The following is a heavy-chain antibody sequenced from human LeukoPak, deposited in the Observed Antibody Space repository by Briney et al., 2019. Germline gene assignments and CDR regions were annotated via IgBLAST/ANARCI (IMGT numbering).Heavy chain of an antibody. V-gene: IGHV3-48*01. Sequence: GGSLRLSCAASEFTFSSYSMNWVRQAPGKGLEWVSYITNSGNSKSYADSVKGRFTISRDNTKNSLYLQMNGLRAEDTAVYYCAKEYGAWDYYYGMDVWGQGTTVTVSS. CDR2: ITNSGNSK. J-gene: IGHJ6*02. CDR1: EFTFSSYS. D-gene: IGHD4-17*01. CDR3: AKEYGAWDYYYGMDV.